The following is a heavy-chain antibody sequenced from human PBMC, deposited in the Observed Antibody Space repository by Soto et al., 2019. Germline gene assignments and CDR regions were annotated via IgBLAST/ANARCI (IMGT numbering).Heavy chain of an antibody. J-gene: IGHJ3*02. CDR3: AKTPPQGYYYDSSGYYNDAFDI. V-gene: IGHV1-69*10. CDR1: GGTFSSYA. CDR2: IIPILGIE. Sequence: ASVKVSCKASGGTFSSYAISWVRQAPGQGLEWMGGIIPILGIENYAQKFQGRVTITADKSTSTAYMELSSLRSEDTAVYYCAKTPPQGYYYDSSGYYNDAFDIWGQGTMVTVSS. D-gene: IGHD3-22*01.